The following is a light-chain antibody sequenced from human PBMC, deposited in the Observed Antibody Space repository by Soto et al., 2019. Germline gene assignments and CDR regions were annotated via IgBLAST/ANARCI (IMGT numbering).Light chain of an antibody. Sequence: EIVLTQSPATLSLSPGERATLSCRASQSVSSSYLAWYQQRPGQAPRLLIFGASYRATGIPDRFSGSGSGTDFTLTISRLEPEDFAVYYCQHYSSSPPEFTFGPGTKADSK. CDR1: QSVSSSY. V-gene: IGKV3-20*01. J-gene: IGKJ3*01. CDR2: GAS. CDR3: QHYSSSPPEFT.